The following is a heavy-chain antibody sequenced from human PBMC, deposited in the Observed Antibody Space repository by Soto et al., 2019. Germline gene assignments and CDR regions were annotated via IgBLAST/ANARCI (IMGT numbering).Heavy chain of an antibody. V-gene: IGHV3-15*01. D-gene: IGHD2-15*01. CDR2: IKSKTDGGTT. CDR3: TTDRVVVAATFDY. J-gene: IGHJ4*02. Sequence: PGGSLILSCAASGFNFRNAWMSWVRQAPGKGLEWVGRIKSKTDGGTTDYAAPVKGRFTISRDDSKNTLYLQMNSLKTEDTAVYYCTTDRVVVAATFDYWGQGTLVTVSS. CDR1: GFNFRNAW.